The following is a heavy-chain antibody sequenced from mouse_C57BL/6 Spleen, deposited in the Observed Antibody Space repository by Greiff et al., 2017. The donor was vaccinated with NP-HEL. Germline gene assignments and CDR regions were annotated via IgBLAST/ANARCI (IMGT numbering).Heavy chain of an antibody. CDR2: IYPRSGNT. J-gene: IGHJ2*01. CDR1: GYTFTSYG. V-gene: IGHV1-81*01. Sequence: QVQLQQSGAELARPGASVKLSCKASGYTFTSYGISWVKQRTGQGLEWIGEIYPRSGNTYYNEKFKGKATLTADKSSSTAYMELRSLTSEDSAVYFCARHFYYGSSPYYFDYWGQGTTLTVSS. CDR3: ARHFYYGSSPYYFDY. D-gene: IGHD1-1*01.